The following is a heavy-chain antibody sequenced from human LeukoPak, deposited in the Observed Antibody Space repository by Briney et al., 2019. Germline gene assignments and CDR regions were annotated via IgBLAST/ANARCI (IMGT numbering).Heavy chain of an antibody. CDR3: ARLEGSSGSDAFDI. J-gene: IGHJ3*02. CDR2: IYYSGST. Sequence: SETLSLTCTVSGGSISSSSYYWGWIRQPPGKGLEWIGSIYYSGSTYYNPSLKRRVTISVDTSKNQFSLKLSSVTAADTAVYYCARLEGSSGSDAFDIWGQGTMVTVSS. V-gene: IGHV4-39*01. CDR1: GGSISSSSYY. D-gene: IGHD3-22*01.